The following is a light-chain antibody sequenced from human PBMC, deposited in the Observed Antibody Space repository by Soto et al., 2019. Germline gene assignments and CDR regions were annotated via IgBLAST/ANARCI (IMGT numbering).Light chain of an antibody. J-gene: IGKJ1*01. CDR2: DDS. CDR1: QNISRW. V-gene: IGKV1-5*01. CDR3: QQYNRYYWT. Sequence: DIEMPQSPSTLSASVVYMIPITCMASQNISRWLAWSQQKPGRAPRLLIYDDSSLESGVPSRFSGSGSGIEFTLTISSLQPDDFANYYCQQYNRYYWTCGHGPKGAIK.